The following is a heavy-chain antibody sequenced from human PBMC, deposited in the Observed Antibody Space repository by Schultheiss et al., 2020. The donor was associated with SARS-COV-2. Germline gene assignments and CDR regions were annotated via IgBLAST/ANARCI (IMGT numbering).Heavy chain of an antibody. CDR3: ARGPLGLAFDY. CDR1: GFTFSSYA. CDR2: ISSNGGST. Sequence: GGSLRLSCSASGFTFSSYAMHWVRQAPGKGLEYVSAISSNGGSTYYADSVKGRFTISRDESKHTLYLQMNSLRIEDTAVYYCARGPLGLAFDYWGQGTLVTVSS. D-gene: IGHD3-16*01. J-gene: IGHJ4*02. V-gene: IGHV3-64*04.